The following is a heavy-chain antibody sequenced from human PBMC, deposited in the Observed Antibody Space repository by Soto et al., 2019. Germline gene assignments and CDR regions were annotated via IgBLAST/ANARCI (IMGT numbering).Heavy chain of an antibody. V-gene: IGHV3-21*04. CDR1: GFTLTTYT. J-gene: IGHJ6*02. D-gene: IGHD3-10*01. CDR2: ITSSSGHI. Sequence: GGSLRLSCEASGFTLTTYTMNWVRQASGKGLEWVSSITSSSGHIYYADSVKGRFTISRDNARNSLYLQMKSLRAEDTAVYYCVRERGLSSFYGMDVWGQGTTVTVSS. CDR3: VRERGLSSFYGMDV.